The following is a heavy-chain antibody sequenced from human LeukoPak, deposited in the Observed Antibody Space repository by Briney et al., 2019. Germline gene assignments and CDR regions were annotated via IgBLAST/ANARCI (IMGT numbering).Heavy chain of an antibody. CDR3: TTDLGEYYYDSSGYYTDAFDI. CDR1: GFTLSSYA. V-gene: IGHV3-23*01. CDR2: ISGSGGNT. Sequence: GGSLRLSCAPSGFTLSSYAMSWVRQAPGKGLEWVSGISGSGGNTYYADSVKGRFTISGDDSKNTLYLQMNSLKTEDTAVYYCTTDLGEYYYDSSGYYTDAFDIWGQGTMVTVSS. D-gene: IGHD3-22*01. J-gene: IGHJ3*02.